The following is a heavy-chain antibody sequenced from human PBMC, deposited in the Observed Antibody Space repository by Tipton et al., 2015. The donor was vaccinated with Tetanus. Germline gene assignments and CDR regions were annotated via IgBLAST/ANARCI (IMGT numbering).Heavy chain of an antibody. Sequence: LRLSCAVYGGTFNNYFWTWIRQPPGKGLEWIGEINYDGSTNYSPSLKSRVTISVDTSKNHFSLKLSSVTAADTAVYYCARVLRFSAAGGWADAFDLWGLGTLVTVSS. CDR1: GGTFNNYF. CDR3: ARVLRFSAAGGWADAFDL. J-gene: IGHJ3*01. V-gene: IGHV4-34*01. CDR2: INYDGST. D-gene: IGHD2-8*02.